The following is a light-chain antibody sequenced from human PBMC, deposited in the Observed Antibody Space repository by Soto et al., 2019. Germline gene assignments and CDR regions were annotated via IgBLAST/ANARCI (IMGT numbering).Light chain of an antibody. Sequence: DIQVTQSPSSLSASVGDRVTITCRASQSISSYLNWYRQKPGRAPNLLIYAASKLQRGVPSRFSGSGSGTDFTLTISSLQPGDFAIYYCHQSYSAPWTFGQGTKVEIK. CDR2: AAS. CDR3: HQSYSAPWT. V-gene: IGKV1-39*01. CDR1: QSISSY. J-gene: IGKJ1*01.